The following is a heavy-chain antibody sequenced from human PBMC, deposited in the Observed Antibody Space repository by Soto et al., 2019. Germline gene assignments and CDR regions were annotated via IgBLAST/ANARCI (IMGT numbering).Heavy chain of an antibody. J-gene: IGHJ4*02. D-gene: IGHD6-19*01. CDR2: ISYDGSNK. Sequence: QTGGSLRLSCAASGFTFSSYGMHWVRQAPGKGLEWVAVISYDGSNKYYADSVKGRFTISRDNSKNTLYLQMNSLRAEDTAVYYCAKTKPPVAGSPAFFDYWGQGTLVTVSS. V-gene: IGHV3-30*18. CDR3: AKTKPPVAGSPAFFDY. CDR1: GFTFSSYG.